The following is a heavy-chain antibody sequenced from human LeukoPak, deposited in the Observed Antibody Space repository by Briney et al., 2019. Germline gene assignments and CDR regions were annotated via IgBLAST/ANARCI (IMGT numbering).Heavy chain of an antibody. V-gene: IGHV4-59*08. CDR3: ARHRQHQLTIFGLFDL. J-gene: IGHJ2*01. Sequence: SETLSLTCTVSGGSISSYYWSWIRQPPGKGLEWIGYIHYSGSTNYNPSLKSRVTISVDTSKNQFSLKLSSVTAADTAVYYCARHRQHQLTIFGLFDLWGRGTLVTVSS. CDR1: GGSISSYY. CDR2: IHYSGST. D-gene: IGHD3-3*01.